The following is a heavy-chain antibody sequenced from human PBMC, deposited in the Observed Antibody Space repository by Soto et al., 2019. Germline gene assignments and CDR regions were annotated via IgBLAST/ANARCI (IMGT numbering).Heavy chain of an antibody. CDR3: ARLVRLDY. V-gene: IGHV3-48*04. Sequence: GGSLRLSCVASGFTFNSYSMNWVRQAPGKGLEWVSYISSSGSTIYYADSVKGRFTISRDNAKNSLYLQMNSLRAVDTAVYYCARLVRLDYWGQGTLVTVSS. J-gene: IGHJ4*02. D-gene: IGHD1-26*01. CDR2: ISSSGSTI. CDR1: GFTFNSYS.